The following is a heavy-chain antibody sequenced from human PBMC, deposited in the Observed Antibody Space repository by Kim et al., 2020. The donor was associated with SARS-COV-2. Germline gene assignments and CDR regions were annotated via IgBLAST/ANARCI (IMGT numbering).Heavy chain of an antibody. V-gene: IGHV3-33*08. D-gene: IGHD3-3*01. CDR2: IWYDGSNK. CDR1: GFTFSSYG. J-gene: IGHJ4*02. Sequence: GGSLRLSCAASGFTFSSYGMHWVRQAPGKGLEWVAVIWYDGSNKYYADSVKGRFTISRDNSKNTLYLQMNSLRAEDTAVYYCAREPSITIFGVVITHEYYFDYWGQGTLVTVSS. CDR3: AREPSITIFGVVITHEYYFDY.